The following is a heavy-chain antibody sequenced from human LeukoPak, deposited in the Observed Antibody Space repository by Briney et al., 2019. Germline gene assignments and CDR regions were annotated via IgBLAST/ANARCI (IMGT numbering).Heavy chain of an antibody. D-gene: IGHD2-2*02. V-gene: IGHV3-23*01. J-gene: IGHJ6*04. Sequence: PGGSLRLSCAASGFTFSSYAMSWVRQAPGKGLEWVPAISGSGGSTYYADSVKGRFTISRDNSKNTLYLQMNSLRAEDTAVYYCAKGPFIVVVPAAILDVWGKGTTVTVSS. CDR3: AKGPFIVVVPAAILDV. CDR1: GFTFSSYA. CDR2: ISGSGGST.